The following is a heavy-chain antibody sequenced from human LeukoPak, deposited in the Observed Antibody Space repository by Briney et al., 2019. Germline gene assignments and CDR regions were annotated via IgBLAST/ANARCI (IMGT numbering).Heavy chain of an antibody. CDR1: GFTFSSFW. V-gene: IGHV3-7*01. CDR3: AREGDISVTTYAY. Sequence: PGGSLRLSCAASGFTFSSFWMNWLRQAPGKGLEWVANIKQDGSEKYYADSVKGRFTISRDNAKNSLFLQMNSLRAEDTAVYYCAREGDISVTTYAYWGQGTLVTVSS. J-gene: IGHJ4*02. CDR2: IKQDGSEK. D-gene: IGHD5-12*01.